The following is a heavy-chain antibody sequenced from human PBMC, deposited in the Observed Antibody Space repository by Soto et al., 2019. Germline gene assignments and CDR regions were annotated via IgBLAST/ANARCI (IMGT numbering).Heavy chain of an antibody. CDR2: ISYDGSNK. CDR1: GFTFSSYG. Sequence: GGSLRLSCAASGFTFSSYGMHWVRQAPGKGLEWVAVISYDGSNKYYADSVKGRFTISRDNSKNTLYLQMNSLRAEDTAVYYCTSGPEDTAMVTRPHIAGPSNYYGMDVWGQGTTVTVSS. V-gene: IGHV3-30*03. J-gene: IGHJ6*02. D-gene: IGHD5-18*01. CDR3: TSGPEDTAMVTRPHIAGPSNYYGMDV.